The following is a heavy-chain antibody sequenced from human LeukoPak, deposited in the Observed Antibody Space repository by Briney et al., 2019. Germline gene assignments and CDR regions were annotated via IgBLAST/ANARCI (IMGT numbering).Heavy chain of an antibody. J-gene: IGHJ4*02. CDR2: IYYSGST. Sequence: SETLSLTCTVSGGSISSYYWSWIRQPPGKGLEWIGYIYYSGSTNYNPSLKSRVTISVDTSKSQFSLKLSSVTAAETAVYYCAREGYDSSGYYSGFDYWGQGTLVTVSS. V-gene: IGHV4-59*01. D-gene: IGHD3-22*01. CDR1: GGSISSYY. CDR3: AREGYDSSGYYSGFDY.